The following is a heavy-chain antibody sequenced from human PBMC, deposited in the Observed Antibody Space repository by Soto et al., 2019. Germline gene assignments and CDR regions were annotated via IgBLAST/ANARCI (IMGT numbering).Heavy chain of an antibody. V-gene: IGHV3-66*01. Sequence: EVQLVESGGGLVQPGGSLRLSCAASGFTVSSNSMSWVRQAPGKGLEWVSVIYSGGSTYYADSVKGRFTISRDNSKNTRYLQMNSLRAEDTAVYYCARDGYDSSGYYPEYFQHWGQGTLVTVSS. CDR3: ARDGYDSSGYYPEYFQH. D-gene: IGHD3-22*01. J-gene: IGHJ1*01. CDR1: GFTVSSNS. CDR2: IYSGGST.